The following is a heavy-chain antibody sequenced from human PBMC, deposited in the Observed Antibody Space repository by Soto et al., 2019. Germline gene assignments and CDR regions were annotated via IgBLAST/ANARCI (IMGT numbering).Heavy chain of an antibody. Sequence: QVQLVQSAAEVKKPGASVRVSCKASGYTFIRYGIAWVRQAPGQGLEWMGWISPYNDYTIYAQKLQGRATMTADTSPRTGYMALRGLNSDDTAVYSCAGGGYYDNTWGKLSHYGLDVWGQGTSVTVSS. CDR2: ISPYNDYT. CDR3: AGGGYYDNTWGKLSHYGLDV. CDR1: GYTFIRYG. V-gene: IGHV1-18*01. D-gene: IGHD3-16*01. J-gene: IGHJ6*02.